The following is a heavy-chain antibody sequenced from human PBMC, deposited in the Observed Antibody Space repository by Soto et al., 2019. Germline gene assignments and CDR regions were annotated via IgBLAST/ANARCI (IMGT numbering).Heavy chain of an antibody. V-gene: IGHV3-23*01. D-gene: IGHD5-12*01. Sequence: PGGSLRLSCAASGFTFSSYAMSWVRQAPGKGLEWVSAISGSGGSTYYADSVKGRFTISRDNSKNTLYLQMNSLRAEDTAVYYCAKDAGYSGYDPENWFDPWGQGTLVTVSS. J-gene: IGHJ5*02. CDR1: GFTFSSYA. CDR3: AKDAGYSGYDPENWFDP. CDR2: ISGSGGST.